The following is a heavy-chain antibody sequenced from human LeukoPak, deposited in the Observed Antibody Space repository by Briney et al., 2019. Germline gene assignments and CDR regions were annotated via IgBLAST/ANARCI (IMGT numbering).Heavy chain of an antibody. D-gene: IGHD6-13*01. CDR3: ARGISGYSSSWYQFWWFDP. V-gene: IGHV4-34*01. Sequence: KPSETLSLTCAVYGGSFSGYYWSWIRQPPGKGLEWIGEINHSGSTNYNPSLKSRVTISVDTSKNQFSLKLSSVTAADTAVYYCARGISGYSSSWYQFWWFDPWGQGTLVTVSS. J-gene: IGHJ5*02. CDR1: GGSFSGYY. CDR2: INHSGST.